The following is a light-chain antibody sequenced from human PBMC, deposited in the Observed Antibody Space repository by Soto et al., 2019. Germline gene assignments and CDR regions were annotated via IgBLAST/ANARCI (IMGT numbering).Light chain of an antibody. CDR1: QSVATN. V-gene: IGKV3-15*01. Sequence: EIVMTQSPATLSVSPGERATLSCRASQSVATNLAWYQQKPGQPPRLLIYGASTRATGIPARFSGSGSGTEFTLTISSLQSVDFAVYSCQKYNNWPWTFGQGTKVDIK. CDR2: GAS. J-gene: IGKJ1*01. CDR3: QKYNNWPWT.